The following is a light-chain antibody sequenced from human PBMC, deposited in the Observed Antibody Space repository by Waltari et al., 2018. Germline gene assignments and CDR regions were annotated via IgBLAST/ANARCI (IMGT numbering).Light chain of an antibody. CDR1: QSISRY. J-gene: IGKJ1*01. CDR3: QNHERLPAT. Sequence: IVLTQSPGTLSLSPGERATLPCRASQSISRYLVWYQQKPGQPPRLPIYDASRRATGIPDRFSGSGSGTDFSLTISRLEPEDFGVYYCQNHERLPATFGQGTRVEI. CDR2: DAS. V-gene: IGKV3-20*01.